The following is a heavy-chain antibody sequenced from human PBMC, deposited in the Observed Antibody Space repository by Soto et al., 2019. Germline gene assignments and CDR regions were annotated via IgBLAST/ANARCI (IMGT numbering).Heavy chain of an antibody. D-gene: IGHD3-3*01. CDR1: GYTFTSYD. V-gene: IGHV1-8*01. CDR3: SRAGITIFGEVITNYYYYGMDD. Sequence: ASVKVSCKASGYTFTSYDINWVRQATGQGLEWMGWMNPNSGNTGYAQKFQGRVTMTRNTSISTAYMELSSLRSEDTAVYYCSRAGITIFGEVITNYYYYGMDDWGQ. J-gene: IGHJ6*02. CDR2: MNPNSGNT.